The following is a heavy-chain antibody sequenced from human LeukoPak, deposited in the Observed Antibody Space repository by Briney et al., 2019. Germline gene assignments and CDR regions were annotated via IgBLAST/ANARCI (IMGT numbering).Heavy chain of an antibody. Sequence: GGSLRLSCAASGFTFSSYAMHWVRQAPGKGLEWVAVISYDGSNKYYADSVKGRFTISRDNSKNTLYLQMNSLRAEDTAVYYCARDGPSEYYYDSSGYDYWGQGTLVTVSS. V-gene: IGHV3-30-3*01. CDR2: ISYDGSNK. J-gene: IGHJ4*02. CDR3: ARDGPSEYYYDSSGYDY. CDR1: GFTFSSYA. D-gene: IGHD3-22*01.